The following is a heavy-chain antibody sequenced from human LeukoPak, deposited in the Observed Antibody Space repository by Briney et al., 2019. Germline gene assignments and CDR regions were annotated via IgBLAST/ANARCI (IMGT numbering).Heavy chain of an antibody. Sequence: GGSLRLSCAASGFTFSSYWMSWVRQAPGKGLEWVANIKQDGSEKYYVDSVKGRFTISRDNAKNSLYLQMNSLRAEDTAVYYCARFYSGYDLLYYYYYGMGVWGQGTTVTVSS. CDR2: IKQDGSEK. CDR3: ARFYSGYDLLYYYYYGMGV. J-gene: IGHJ6*02. V-gene: IGHV3-7*01. CDR1: GFTFSSYW. D-gene: IGHD5-12*01.